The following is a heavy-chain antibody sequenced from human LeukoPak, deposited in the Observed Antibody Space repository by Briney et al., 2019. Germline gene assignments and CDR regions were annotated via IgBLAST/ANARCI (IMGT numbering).Heavy chain of an antibody. V-gene: IGHV4-31*03. Sequence: IPTQTLSLTCNVSGVSVSAGRYYWTWIRQHPGKGPEWIGYTYYRGSANYNPSLKIRLPISKDTSKNQSSLQLSSVTAADTATYYCATPYCSGISCLDVFNMCGQETRVTVSS. J-gene: IGHJ3*02. CDR2: TYYRGSA. D-gene: IGHD2-2*01. CDR3: ATPYCSGISCLDVFNM. CDR1: GVSVSAGRYY.